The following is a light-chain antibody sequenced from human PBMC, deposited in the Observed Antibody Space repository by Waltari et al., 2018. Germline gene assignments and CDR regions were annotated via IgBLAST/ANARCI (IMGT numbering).Light chain of an antibody. V-gene: IGKV3-15*01. CDR3: QQYNDWPPGT. Sequence: IVMTQSPATLSVSPGERDPLACRASQSVSSSLVWYQHKPGQSPSLLIYGASTRATGIPARFSGSGSETEFTLTISRVQSEDLAVYYCQQYNDWPPGTFGQGTKVEI. CDR1: QSVSSS. CDR2: GAS. J-gene: IGKJ1*01.